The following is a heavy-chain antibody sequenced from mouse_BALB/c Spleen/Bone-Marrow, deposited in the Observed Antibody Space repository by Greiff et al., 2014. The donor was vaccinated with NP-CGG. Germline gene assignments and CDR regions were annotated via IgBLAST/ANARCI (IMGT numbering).Heavy chain of an antibody. J-gene: IGHJ2*01. CDR1: GFNIKDTY. V-gene: IGHV14-3*02. Sequence: VQLKQSGAELVKPGASVKLSCTASGFNIKDTYMHWVKQRPEQGLEWIGGIDPANGNTKYDPKFQGKATITADTSSNTAYLQLFSLTSEDTAVYYCARTPRATFYFDYWGQGTTLTVSS. D-gene: IGHD3-1*01. CDR2: IDPANGNT. CDR3: ARTPRATFYFDY.